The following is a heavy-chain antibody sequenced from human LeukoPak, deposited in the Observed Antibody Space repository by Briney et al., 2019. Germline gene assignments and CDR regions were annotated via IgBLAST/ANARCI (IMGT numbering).Heavy chain of an antibody. CDR2: IRSDGSNK. CDR1: GFTLSNHA. Sequence: GGSLRLSCAASGFTLSNHAMHWVRQAPGKGLEWVAFIRSDGSNKDYADSVKGRFTISRDNSKSTLYLQMNSLRAEDTAVYYCAKGGEPGTFYLPDRGQGILVTGSS. V-gene: IGHV3-30*02. D-gene: IGHD1-26*01. CDR3: AKGGEPGTFYLPD. J-gene: IGHJ4*02.